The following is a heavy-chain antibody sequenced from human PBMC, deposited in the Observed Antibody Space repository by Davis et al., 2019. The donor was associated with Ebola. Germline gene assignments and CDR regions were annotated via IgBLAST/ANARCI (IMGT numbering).Heavy chain of an antibody. D-gene: IGHD2-2*02. CDR3: AKGNPAAIMGWYFDL. Sequence: PGGSLRLSCAASGFTFSSYWMSWVRQAPGKGLEWVANIKQDGSEKYYVDSVKGRFTISRDNAKNSLYLQMNSLRAEDTAVYYCAKGNPAAIMGWYFDLWGRGTLVTVSS. J-gene: IGHJ2*01. CDR2: IKQDGSEK. V-gene: IGHV3-7*01. CDR1: GFTFSSYW.